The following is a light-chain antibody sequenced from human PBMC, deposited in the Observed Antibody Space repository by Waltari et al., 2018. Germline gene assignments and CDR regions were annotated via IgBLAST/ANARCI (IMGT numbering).Light chain of an antibody. J-gene: IGKJ1*01. CDR1: QSVSSN. Sequence: EIVMTQSPATLSVSPGERATLSCRASQSVSSNLAWYQQKPGQAPRLLIYGASTRATGIPASFSGSGSGTEFTLTISSLQSEDFAVYYCQQTTTFGQGTKVEIK. CDR2: GAS. V-gene: IGKV3-15*01. CDR3: QQTTT.